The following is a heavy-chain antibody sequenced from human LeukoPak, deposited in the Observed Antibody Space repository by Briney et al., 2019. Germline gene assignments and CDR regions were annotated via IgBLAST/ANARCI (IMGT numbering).Heavy chain of an antibody. V-gene: IGHV3-23*01. CDR2: ISGGPGSS. Sequence: GGSLRLSCAASGFTFSSYAMSWVRQAPGKGPEGVSVISGGPGSSYYADSVKGRFTISRDNSKNMLYLQMNSLRVGDTAFYYCAKFRSPQLRVLEWLFDSWGQGALVTVSP. D-gene: IGHD3-3*01. J-gene: IGHJ5*02. CDR3: AKFRSPQLRVLEWLFDS. CDR1: GFTFSSYA.